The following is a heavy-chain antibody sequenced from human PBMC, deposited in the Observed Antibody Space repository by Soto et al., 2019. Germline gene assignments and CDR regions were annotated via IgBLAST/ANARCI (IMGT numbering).Heavy chain of an antibody. CDR1: GGSISSYY. V-gene: IGHV4-4*07. CDR2: IYTSGST. Sequence: NPSETLSLTCTVSGGSISSYYWSWIRQPAGKGLEWIGRIYTSGSTNYNPSLKSRVTMSVDTSKNQFSLKLSSVTAADTAVYYCARMTTVSTTGIAFDYWGQGTLVTVSS. J-gene: IGHJ4*02. CDR3: ARMTTVSTTGIAFDY. D-gene: IGHD4-17*01.